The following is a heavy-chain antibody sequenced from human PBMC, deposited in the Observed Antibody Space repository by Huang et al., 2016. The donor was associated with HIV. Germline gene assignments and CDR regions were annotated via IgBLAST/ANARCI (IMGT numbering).Heavy chain of an antibody. CDR1: GGSIRSSDYH. Sequence: QLLLQESGPGLVKPSEALALTCAVSGGSIRSSDYHWGWIRHPPGKGLDWIGSSYYKGSTHDRPSPKSRVTVAVDTSKNLFFLNLTSMTAADTAVYYCARHREGPVAYYSGWGSHLNYMDVWGRGRTVVVSS. CDR2: SYYKGST. V-gene: IGHV4-39*01. D-gene: IGHD3-10*01. CDR3: ARHREGPVAYYSGWGSHLNYMDV. J-gene: IGHJ6*03.